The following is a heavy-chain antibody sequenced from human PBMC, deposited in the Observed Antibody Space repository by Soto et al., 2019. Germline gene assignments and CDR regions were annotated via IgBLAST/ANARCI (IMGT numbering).Heavy chain of an antibody. J-gene: IGHJ5*02. CDR2: INAANGDT. Sequence: ASVKVSCKASGYTFTRYGIHWVRQAPGQRLEWMGWINAANGDTKYSPKFQGRVTITRDTSASTAYMELSSLRSEDTAVYYCVRRHVSATGIDWFDPWGQGTLVTVSS. D-gene: IGHD6-13*01. CDR1: GYTFTRYG. V-gene: IGHV1-3*01. CDR3: VRRHVSATGIDWFDP.